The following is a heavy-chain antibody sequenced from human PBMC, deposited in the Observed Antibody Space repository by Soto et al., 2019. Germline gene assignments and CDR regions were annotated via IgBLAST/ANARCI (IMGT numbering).Heavy chain of an antibody. CDR3: ARGEGYCSGGSCYSGYWYFDL. J-gene: IGHJ2*01. CDR1: GGSISSGGYY. Sequence: QVQLQESGPGLVKPSQTLSLTCTVSGGSISSGGYYWSWIRQHPGKGLEWIGYIYYSGSTYYNPSLKSRVTISVDTSKNQFSLKLSSVTAADTAVYYCARGEGYCSGGSCYSGYWYFDLWGRGTLVTVSS. V-gene: IGHV4-31*03. CDR2: IYYSGST. D-gene: IGHD2-15*01.